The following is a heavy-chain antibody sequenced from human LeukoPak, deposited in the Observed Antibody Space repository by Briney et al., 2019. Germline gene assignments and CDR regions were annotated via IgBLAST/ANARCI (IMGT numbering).Heavy chain of an antibody. Sequence: ASVKVSCKASGYTFTSYAMHWVRQAPGQRLEWMGWINAGNGNTKYSQEFQGRVTITRDTSASTAYMELSSLRSADMAVYYCARASYDFWSGQFDYWGQGTLVTVSS. J-gene: IGHJ4*02. CDR2: INAGNGNT. D-gene: IGHD3-3*01. V-gene: IGHV1-3*03. CDR3: ARASYDFWSGQFDY. CDR1: GYTFTSYA.